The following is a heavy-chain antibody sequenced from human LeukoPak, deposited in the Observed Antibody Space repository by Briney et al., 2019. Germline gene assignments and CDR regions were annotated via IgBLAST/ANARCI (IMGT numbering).Heavy chain of an antibody. V-gene: IGHV3-7*05. CDR1: RFTFSSNW. CDR3: LMFGSSGS. J-gene: IGHJ5*02. Sequence: GGSLRLSCTASRFTFSSNWMGWVRQAPGKGLEWVANINPDGTVKFYVGSVKGRFTISRDNAKNSLYLQMNSLRVEETAVYYSLMFGSSGSWGQGTLVTVSS. CDR2: INPDGTVK. D-gene: IGHD3/OR15-3a*01.